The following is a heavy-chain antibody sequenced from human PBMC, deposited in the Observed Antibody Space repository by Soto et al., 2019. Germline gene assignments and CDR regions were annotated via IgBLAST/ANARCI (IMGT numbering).Heavy chain of an antibody. J-gene: IGHJ3*02. CDR2: IYRGGGT. CDR3: ARRDDSETFDI. V-gene: IGHV3-53*01. Sequence: EVQLVESGGGLIQPGGSLRLICAASGLSVTANYMTWLRQAPGKGLEWLSIIYRGGGTYYADSLKGRAIISRDGSRNMVFLQMNSLTAEDAGVYYCARRDDSETFDIWGRGTVVNVSS. D-gene: IGHD5-18*01. CDR1: GLSVTANY.